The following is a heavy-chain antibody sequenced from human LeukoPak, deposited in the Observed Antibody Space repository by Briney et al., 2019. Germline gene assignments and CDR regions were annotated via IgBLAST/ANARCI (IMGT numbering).Heavy chain of an antibody. V-gene: IGHV3-30*18. CDR1: GFTFSSHG. CDR3: AKDNDSSGYYYGLALDY. Sequence: GRSLRLSCAASGFTFSSHGMHWVRQAPGKGLEWVAVISYDGSKKYYADSVKGRFTISRDNPKNTLNLQMNSLRAEDTAVYYCAKDNDSSGYYYGLALDYWGQGTLVTVSS. CDR2: ISYDGSKK. J-gene: IGHJ4*02. D-gene: IGHD3-22*01.